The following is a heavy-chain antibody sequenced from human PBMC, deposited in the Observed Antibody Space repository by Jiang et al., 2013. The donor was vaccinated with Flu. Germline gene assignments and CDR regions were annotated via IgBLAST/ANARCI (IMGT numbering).Heavy chain of an antibody. D-gene: IGHD3-10*01. CDR2: IWYDGSRK. V-gene: IGHV3-33*01. CDR3: ARDRYYVWFGELYLHDF. J-gene: IGHJ4*02. Sequence: VQLLESGGGVVQPGRSLRLSCAASGFSFSNYGMHWVRQAPGKGLEWVAVIWYDGSRKYYADSVKGRFTISRDNSKSTLHLEMNSLKVDDTAVYFXARDRYYVWFGELYLHDFWGQGTLV. CDR1: GFSFSNYG.